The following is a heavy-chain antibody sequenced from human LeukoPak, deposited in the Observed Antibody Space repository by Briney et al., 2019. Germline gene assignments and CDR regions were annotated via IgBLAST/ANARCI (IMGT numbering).Heavy chain of an antibody. V-gene: IGHV3-74*01. Sequence: GGSLRLSCAASGFTFSNYWMNWVRQVPGKGLVLVSRINSDGSGTSYADSVKGRFTISRDNAKNTLYLQMNSLRAEDTAVFYCARAMVTTISAFDIWGQGTMVTVSS. CDR1: GFTFSNYW. CDR2: INSDGSGT. CDR3: ARAMVTTISAFDI. J-gene: IGHJ3*02. D-gene: IGHD4-17*01.